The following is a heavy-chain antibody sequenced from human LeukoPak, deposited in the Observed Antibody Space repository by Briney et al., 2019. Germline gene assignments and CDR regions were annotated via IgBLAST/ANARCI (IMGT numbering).Heavy chain of an antibody. V-gene: IGHV3-33*01. CDR1: GFTFSSYG. J-gene: IGHJ4*02. D-gene: IGHD3-22*01. CDR2: IWYDGSKK. CDR3: ARDAYDTNGYYTRIY. Sequence: PGGSLRLSCAASGFTFSSYGMHWVRQAPGKGLEWVALIWYDGSKKYYAGSVKGRLTISRDNSQSTLYLQMNSLRAEDTAVYFCARDAYDTNGYYTRIYWGQGTLVAVSS.